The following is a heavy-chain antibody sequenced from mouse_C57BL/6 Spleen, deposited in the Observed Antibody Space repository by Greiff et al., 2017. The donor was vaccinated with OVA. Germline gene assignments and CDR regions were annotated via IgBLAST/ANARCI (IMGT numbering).Heavy chain of an antibody. CDR3: ARLYYGNYFDY. D-gene: IGHD2-1*01. CDR1: GYTFTDYN. J-gene: IGHJ2*01. CDR2: INPNNGGT. V-gene: IGHV1-18*01. Sequence: EVQLQQSGPELVKPGASVKIPCKASGYTFTDYNMDWVKQSPGKSLEWIGDINPNNGGTIYNQKFKGKATLTVDKSSSTAYMELRSLTSEDAAVYYCARLYYGNYFDYWGKGTTLTVSS.